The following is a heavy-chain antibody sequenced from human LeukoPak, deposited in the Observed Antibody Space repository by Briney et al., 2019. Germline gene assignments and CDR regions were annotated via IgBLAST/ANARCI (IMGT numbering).Heavy chain of an antibody. CDR3: ASSKTYGGSLDY. Sequence: PSETLSLTCTVSGGSISSYYWSWIRQPPGKGLEWIGYIYYSGSTNYNPSLKSRVTISVDTSKNQFSLKLSSVTAADTAVYYCASSKTYGGSLDYWGQGTLVTVSS. V-gene: IGHV4-59*08. CDR1: GGSISSYY. D-gene: IGHD4/OR15-4a*01. CDR2: IYYSGST. J-gene: IGHJ4*02.